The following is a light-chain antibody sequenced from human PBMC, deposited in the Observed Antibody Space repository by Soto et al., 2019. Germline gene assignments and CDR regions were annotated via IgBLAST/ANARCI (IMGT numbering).Light chain of an antibody. V-gene: IGLV2-23*01. J-gene: IGLJ1*01. CDR2: EAS. CDR3: CSNADGSHYV. Sequence: QSVLTQPASVSGSPGQSIIISCTGTSSDVGSHNLVSWYQQYPGKAPKLIIFEASKRPSGVSNRFSGSKSGSTASLTISGLQAEDEADYYCCSNADGSHYVLGSGTKVTVL. CDR1: SSDVGSHNL.